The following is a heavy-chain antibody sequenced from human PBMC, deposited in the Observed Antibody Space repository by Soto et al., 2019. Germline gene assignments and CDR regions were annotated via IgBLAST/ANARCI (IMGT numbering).Heavy chain of an antibody. J-gene: IGHJ6*02. Sequence: PGGSLRLSCAASGFTFSSYSVNWVRQAPGKRVEWVSYISSSSSTIYYADSVKGRFTISRDNAKNSLYLQMNSLRDEDTAVYYCARDKDSGYPLPYYGMDVWGQGTTVTVSS. D-gene: IGHD5-12*01. CDR2: ISSSSSTI. CDR1: GFTFSSYS. CDR3: ARDKDSGYPLPYYGMDV. V-gene: IGHV3-48*02.